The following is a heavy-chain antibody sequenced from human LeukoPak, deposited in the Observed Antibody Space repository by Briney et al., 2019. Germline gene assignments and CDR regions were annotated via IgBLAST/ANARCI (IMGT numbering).Heavy chain of an antibody. J-gene: IGHJ4*02. CDR2: IKQDGSEK. Sequence: GGSLRLSCAGSGFTFSTYWMTWVRQAPGKGLEWVANIKQDGSEKYYVDSVKGRFTSSRDNAKSSLFLQMNSLRFEDTAVCYCARNRDGFFDYWGRGTLVTVSS. D-gene: IGHD5-24*01. V-gene: IGHV3-7*04. CDR1: GFTFSTYW. CDR3: ARNRDGFFDY.